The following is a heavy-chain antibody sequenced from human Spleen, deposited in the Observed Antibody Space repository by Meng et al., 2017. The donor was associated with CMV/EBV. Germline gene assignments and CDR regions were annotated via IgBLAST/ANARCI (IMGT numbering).Heavy chain of an antibody. J-gene: IGHJ4*02. CDR2: INHSGST. D-gene: IGHD3-10*01. V-gene: IGHV4-34*01. CDR1: GGSFSGYY. Sequence: QAELQQCGAGLLKPSETLSLTWAVYGGSFSGYYWSWIRQPPGKGLEWIGEINHSGSTNYNPSLKSRVTISVDTSKNQFSLKLSSVTAADTAVYYCARGDYYGSGSYRRYFDYWGQGTLVTVSS. CDR3: ARGDYYGSGSYRRYFDY.